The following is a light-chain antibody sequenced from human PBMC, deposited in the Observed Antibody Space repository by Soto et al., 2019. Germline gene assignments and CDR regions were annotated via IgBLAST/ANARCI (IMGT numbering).Light chain of an antibody. CDR3: QQYGSSGT. J-gene: IGKJ1*01. CDR1: QSIGSY. CDR2: DAS. Sequence: EIVLTQSPATLSLSLGERATLSCRASQSIGSYLAWYQHKLGQPPRLLIYDASNRATGIPVRFSGSGSGTDFTLTISSLEPEDFAVYYCQQYGSSGTFGQGTKVEIK. V-gene: IGKV3-11*01.